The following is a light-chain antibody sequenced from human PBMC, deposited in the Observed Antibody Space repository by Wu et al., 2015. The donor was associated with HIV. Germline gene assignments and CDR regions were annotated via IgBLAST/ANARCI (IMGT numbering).Light chain of an antibody. CDR1: QSVSSSY. J-gene: IGKJ1*01. CDR3: QQFVSSLWT. CDR2: GAS. Sequence: EIVLTQSPGTLSLSPGERATLSCRASQSVSSSYLAWYQQKPGQAPRLLIYGASSRATGIPDRFSGSGSGTDFTLTISRLEPEDCAVYYCQQFVSSLWTFGQGTKVEVK. V-gene: IGKV3-20*01.